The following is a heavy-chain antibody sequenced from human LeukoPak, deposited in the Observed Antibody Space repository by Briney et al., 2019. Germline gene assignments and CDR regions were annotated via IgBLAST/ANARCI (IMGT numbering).Heavy chain of an antibody. V-gene: IGHV3-23*01. Sequence: GASLRLSCAASGFTFSSYAMSWVRQAPGKGLEWVSAISGSGGSTYYADSVKGRFTISRDNSKNTLYLQMNSLRAEDTAVHYCAKLHSVTPHYWGQGTLVTVSS. CDR1: GFTFSSYA. D-gene: IGHD4-17*01. CDR2: ISGSGGST. CDR3: AKLHSVTPHY. J-gene: IGHJ4*02.